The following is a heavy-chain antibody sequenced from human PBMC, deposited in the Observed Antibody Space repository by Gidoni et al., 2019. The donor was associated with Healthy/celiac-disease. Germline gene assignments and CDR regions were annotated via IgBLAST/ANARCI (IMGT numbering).Heavy chain of an antibody. J-gene: IGHJ4*02. D-gene: IGHD3-3*01. CDR1: GSTFSSYA. CDR2: ISGSGGST. V-gene: IGHV3-23*01. CDR3: AKDKGRGSGYYKAIFAFDY. Sequence: EVQLLESGGGLVQPGGSLSLSCAASGSTFSSYAMSWVRQAPGKGLEWVSAISGSGGSTYYADSVKGRFTISRDNSKNTLYLQMNSLRAEDTAVYYCAKDKGRGSGYYKAIFAFDYWGQGTLVTVSS.